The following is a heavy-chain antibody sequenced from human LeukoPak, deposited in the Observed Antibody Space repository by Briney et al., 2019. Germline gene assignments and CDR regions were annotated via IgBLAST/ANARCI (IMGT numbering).Heavy chain of an antibody. CDR1: GFTFSSCG. D-gene: IGHD4-17*01. CDR2: IWYDGNNK. Sequence: GGSLRLSCAASGFTFSSCGMHWVRQAPGKGLEWVAVIWYDGNNKYYADSVKGRFTISRDNSKSTLYLQMNSLRAEDTAVYYCARDMGFGDYGLDYWGQGTLVTVSS. CDR3: ARDMGFGDYGLDY. J-gene: IGHJ4*02. V-gene: IGHV3-33*01.